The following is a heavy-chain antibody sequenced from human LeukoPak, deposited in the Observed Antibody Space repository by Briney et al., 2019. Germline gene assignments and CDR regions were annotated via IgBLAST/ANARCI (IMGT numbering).Heavy chain of an antibody. CDR3: ARGVTMIEYYFDY. J-gene: IGHJ4*02. V-gene: IGHV4-31*03. D-gene: IGHD3-22*01. Sequence: PSETLSLTCTVSGGSISSGGYYWSWIRQYPGKGLEWIGYIYYSGSTYYNPSLKGRITISVDTSKNQFSLKLNSVTAADTAVYYCARGVTMIEYYFDYWGQGTLVTVSS. CDR1: GGSISSGGYY. CDR2: IYYSGST.